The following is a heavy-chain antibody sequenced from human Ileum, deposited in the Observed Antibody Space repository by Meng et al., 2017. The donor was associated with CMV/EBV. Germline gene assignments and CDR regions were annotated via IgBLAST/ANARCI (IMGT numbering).Heavy chain of an antibody. J-gene: IGHJ4*02. CDR3: ARDHASSSQLLDY. Sequence: QVHLVQSGAGVKNIGASVKVSCKASGYTFSSYSFSWVRQAPGQGLEWMGWISTYNGDIKYAQKFRDRVTMTTDTSTSTAYMDLRGLRSDDTAVYYCARDHASSSQLLDYWGQGTLVTVSS. D-gene: IGHD6-6*01. CDR2: ISTYNGDI. V-gene: IGHV1-18*04. CDR1: GYTFSSYS.